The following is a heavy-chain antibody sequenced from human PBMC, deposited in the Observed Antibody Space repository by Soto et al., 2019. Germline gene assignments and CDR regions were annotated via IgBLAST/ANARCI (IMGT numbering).Heavy chain of an antibody. CDR1: GFTFSRAW. CDR3: AFNYDSSVTRAYDM. V-gene: IGHV3-15*01. D-gene: IGHD3-22*01. J-gene: IGHJ3*02. CDR2: IQSKVDGGQV. Sequence: EVQLVESGGGLVKPGGFLRLSCAASGFTFSRAWMSWLRQSPGRGLECIGRIQSKVDGGQVDYAASLKSRFAISRDDSKNTVYLQVSSLKTEDTAMYYCAFNYDSSVTRAYDMWGQGTMVTVSS.